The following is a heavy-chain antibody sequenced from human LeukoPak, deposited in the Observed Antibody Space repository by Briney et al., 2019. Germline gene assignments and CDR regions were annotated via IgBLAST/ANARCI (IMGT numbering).Heavy chain of an antibody. CDR3: AKLYSGRIFDV. J-gene: IGHJ3*01. Sequence: GDTSYEDSVKGRFTISRDNSKNTLYLQMSSLRAEDTALYYCAKLYSGRIFDVWGQGTMVTVSP. V-gene: IGHV3-23*01. CDR2: GDT. D-gene: IGHD3-10*01.